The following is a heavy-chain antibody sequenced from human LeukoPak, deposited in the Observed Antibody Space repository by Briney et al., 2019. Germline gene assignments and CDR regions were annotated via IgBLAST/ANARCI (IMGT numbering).Heavy chain of an antibody. CDR2: ISSYSSTI. V-gene: IGHV3-48*01. CDR3: AILGDYGDSEDAFDI. CDR1: GFTFSNSG. Sequence: GGSLRLSCAASGFTFSNSGMNWVRQAPGKGLEWVSYISSYSSTIYYADSVKGRFTISRDNAKNSLYLQMNSLRAEDTAVYYCAILGDYGDSEDAFDIWGQGTMVTVSS. D-gene: IGHD4-17*01. J-gene: IGHJ3*02.